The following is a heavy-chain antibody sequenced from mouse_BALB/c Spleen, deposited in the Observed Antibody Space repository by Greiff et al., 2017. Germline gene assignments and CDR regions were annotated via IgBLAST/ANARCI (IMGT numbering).Heavy chain of an antibody. Sequence: EVQLQESGPGLVKPSQSLSLTCTVTGYSITSDYAWNWIRQFPGNKLEWMGYISYSGSTSYNPSLKSRISITRDTSKNQFFLQLNSVTTEDTATYYCASYYDYFYWGQGTLVTVSA. D-gene: IGHD2-4*01. CDR2: ISYSGST. V-gene: IGHV3-2*02. CDR1: GYSITSDYA. J-gene: IGHJ3*01. CDR3: ASYYDYFY.